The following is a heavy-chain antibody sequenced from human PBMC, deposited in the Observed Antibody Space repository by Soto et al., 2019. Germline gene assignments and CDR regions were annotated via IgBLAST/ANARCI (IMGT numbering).Heavy chain of an antibody. CDR2: IYYSGST. CDR1: GGSISSGDYY. D-gene: IGHD3-10*01. Sequence: SETLSLTCTVSGGSISSGDYYWSWIRQPPGKGLEWIGYIYYSGSTNYNPSLRSRVTISIDTSQTQFSLKLSSVTAADTAVYYCARTMVVGYYFDSWGQGALVTVSS. CDR3: ARTMVVGYYFDS. J-gene: IGHJ4*02. V-gene: IGHV4-61*08.